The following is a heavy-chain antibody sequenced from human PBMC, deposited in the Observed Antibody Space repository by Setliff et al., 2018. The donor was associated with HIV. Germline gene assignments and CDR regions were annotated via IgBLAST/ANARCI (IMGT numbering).Heavy chain of an antibody. CDR3: AREKVYSDPGYFDS. V-gene: IGHV1-3*03. D-gene: IGHD4-17*01. J-gene: IGHJ4*02. CDR1: GYIFTIYT. CDR2: INAGNGNT. Sequence: ASVKVSCKASGYIFTIYTIHWVRQAPGQRPEWMGYINAGNGNTKYSQEFQGRVTISRDTSASTAYMELSSLRSEDMAVYYCAREKVYSDPGYFDSWGQGTLVTVSS.